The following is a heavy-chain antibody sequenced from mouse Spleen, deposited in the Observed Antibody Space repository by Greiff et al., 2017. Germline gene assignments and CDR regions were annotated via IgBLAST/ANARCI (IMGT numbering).Heavy chain of an antibody. CDR3: ARTETYYGNYGFAY. CDR2: IEPANGNT. Sequence: EVQLQQSVAELVRPGASVKLSCTASGFNIKNTYMHWVKQRPEQGLEWIGRIEPANGNTKYAPKFQGKATITADTSSNTAYLQLSSLTSEDSAVYFCARTETYYGNYGFAYWGQGTLVTVSA. D-gene: IGHD2-10*01. CDR1: GFNIKNTY. V-gene: IGHV14-3*01. J-gene: IGHJ3*01.